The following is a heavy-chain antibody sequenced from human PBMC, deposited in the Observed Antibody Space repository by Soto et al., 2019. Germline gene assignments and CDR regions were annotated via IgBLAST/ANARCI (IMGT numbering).Heavy chain of an antibody. CDR3: ARDLGRYCSGGSCYSPDY. CDR1: GFTFSSYA. V-gene: IGHV3-30-3*01. J-gene: IGHJ4*02. CDR2: ISYDGSNK. D-gene: IGHD2-15*01. Sequence: QVQLVESGGGVVQPGRSLRLSCAASGFTFSSYAMHWVRQAPGKGLEWVAVISYDGSNKYYADSVKGRFTISRANSKNYRYLQMNSRRAEDTAVYYCARDLGRYCSGGSCYSPDYWGQGTLVTVSS.